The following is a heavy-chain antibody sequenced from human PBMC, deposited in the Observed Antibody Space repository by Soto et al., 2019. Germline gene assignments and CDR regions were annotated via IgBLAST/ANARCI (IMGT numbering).Heavy chain of an antibody. D-gene: IGHD5-12*01. CDR3: AKSPRGEMATD. V-gene: IGHV1-18*01. CDR2: INTYNGMT. Sequence: QVQLVQSGGEVKKPGASVTVSCKASDYTFINYQSTWVRQATGQGLEWMAWINTYNGMTDYAQRFQGRVTMTRDTSTSTAYMELRNLGSDDTAVHFCAKSPRGEMATDWGQGTLVTVSS. CDR1: DYTFINYQ. J-gene: IGHJ4*02.